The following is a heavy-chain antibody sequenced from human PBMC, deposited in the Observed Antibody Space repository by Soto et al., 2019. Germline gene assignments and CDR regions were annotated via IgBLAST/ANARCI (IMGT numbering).Heavy chain of an antibody. CDR1: GDTFTSYA. CDR3: ASSFTVPAALGY. CDR2: INAGNGNT. V-gene: IGHV1-3*01. D-gene: IGHD2-2*01. Sequence: QVQLVQSGAEVKKPGASVKVSCKASGDTFTSYAMHWVRQAPGQRLEWMGWINAGNGNTKYSQKFQGRVIITRDTSASTAYMELSSLRSEDTAVYYCASSFTVPAALGYWGQGTLVTVSS. J-gene: IGHJ4*02.